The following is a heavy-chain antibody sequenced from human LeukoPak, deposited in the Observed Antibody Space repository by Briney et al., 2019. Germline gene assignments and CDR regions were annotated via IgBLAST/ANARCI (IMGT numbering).Heavy chain of an antibody. CDR2: MNPNSGNT. CDR1: GYTFTSYD. Sequence: ASVKVSCKASGYTFTSYDINWVRQATGQELEWMGWMNPNSGNTGYAQKFQGRVTITRNTSISTAYMELSSLRSEDTAVYYCARGRPSYGSGSYYNEDYWGQGTLVTVSS. V-gene: IGHV1-8*03. D-gene: IGHD3-10*01. CDR3: ARGRPSYGSGSYYNEDY. J-gene: IGHJ4*02.